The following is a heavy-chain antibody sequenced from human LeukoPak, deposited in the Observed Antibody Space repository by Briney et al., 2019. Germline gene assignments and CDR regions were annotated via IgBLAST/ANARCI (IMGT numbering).Heavy chain of an antibody. CDR3: AKEWRFSSSWYQHYFDY. J-gene: IGHJ4*02. CDR2: ISSSSSTI. Sequence: PGGSLRLSCAASGFTFSSYSMNWVRQAPGKGLEWVSYISSSSSTIYYADSVKGRFTISRDNAKNSLYLQMNSLRVDDTAIYFCAKEWRFSSSWYQHYFDYWGQGTLVTVSS. D-gene: IGHD6-13*01. CDR1: GFTFSSYS. V-gene: IGHV3-48*04.